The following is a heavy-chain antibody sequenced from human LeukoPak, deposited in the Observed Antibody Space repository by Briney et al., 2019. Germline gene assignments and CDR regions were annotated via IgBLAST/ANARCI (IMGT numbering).Heavy chain of an antibody. CDR2: IYYSGST. J-gene: IGHJ4*02. V-gene: IGHV4-39*07. D-gene: IGHD3-22*01. CDR1: GGSISSSSYY. CDR3: ARGYYDSSGYYLPGDY. Sequence: SETLSLTCTVSGGSISSSSYYWGWLRQPPGKGLEWIGSIYYSGSTYYNPSLKSRVTISVDTSKNQFSLKLSSVTAADTAVYYCARGYYDSSGYYLPGDYWGQGTLVTVSS.